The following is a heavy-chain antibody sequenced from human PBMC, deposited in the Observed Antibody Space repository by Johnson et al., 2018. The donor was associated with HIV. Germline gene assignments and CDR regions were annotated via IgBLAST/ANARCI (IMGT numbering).Heavy chain of an antibody. CDR1: GFRFDDYG. J-gene: IGHJ3*02. V-gene: IGHV3-20*04. D-gene: IGHD3-10*01. CDR3: ARELTYYYGSGSYPSGLDAFDI. Sequence: MLLVESGGGVVRPGGSLRLSCAASGFRFDDYGMTWVRQAPGKGLEWVSGINWNGDSTGYADSVKGRFTISRDNAKNSLYLQMNSLRAEDTALYYCARELTYYYGSGSYPSGLDAFDIWGQGTMVTVSS. CDR2: INWNGDST.